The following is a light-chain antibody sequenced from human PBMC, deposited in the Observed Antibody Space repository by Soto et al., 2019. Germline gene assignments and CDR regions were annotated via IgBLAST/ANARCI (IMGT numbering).Light chain of an antibody. V-gene: IGLV1-40*01. CDR2: GNS. Sequence: QSVLTQPPSVSGAPGQRVTISCTGSSSNIGAGYDVHWYQQLPGTAPKLLIYGNSNRPSGVPDRFSGSKSGTSASLAITGLNAEDEADYYCQSYDSSLSGYVFGTGTKVTVL. CDR3: QSYDSSLSGYV. CDR1: SSNIGAGYD. J-gene: IGLJ1*01.